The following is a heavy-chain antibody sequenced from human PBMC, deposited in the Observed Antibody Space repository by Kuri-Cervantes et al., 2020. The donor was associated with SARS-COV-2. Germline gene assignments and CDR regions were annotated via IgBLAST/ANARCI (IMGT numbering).Heavy chain of an antibody. V-gene: IGHV1-2*02. CDR2: INPNSGDT. CDR1: GYTFTGYY. CDR3: ARGPTKEFGQLGP. J-gene: IGHJ4*02. D-gene: IGHD6-6*01. Sequence: ASVKVSCKASGYTFTGYYMHWVRQAPGQGLEWMGWINPNSGDTNYAQKFQGRVTMTRDTSISTAYMELSRLRSEDTAVYYCARGPTKEFGQLGPWGQGTLVTVSS.